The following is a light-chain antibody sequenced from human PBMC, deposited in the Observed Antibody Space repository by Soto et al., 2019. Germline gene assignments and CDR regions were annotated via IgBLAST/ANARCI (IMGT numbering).Light chain of an antibody. Sequence: SYELTQPPSVSVSPGHTARITCSGDRLPKKYAYWYQQKSGQAPVLVIYEDTKRPSGIPERFSGSSSGTMATLSISGAQAEDEADYYCYSTDSSGNHWVFGGGTQLTVL. J-gene: IGLJ3*02. CDR2: EDT. CDR1: RLPKKY. CDR3: YSTDSSGNHWV. V-gene: IGLV3-10*01.